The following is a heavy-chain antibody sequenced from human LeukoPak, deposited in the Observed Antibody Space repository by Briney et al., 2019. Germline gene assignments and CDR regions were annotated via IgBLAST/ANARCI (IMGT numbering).Heavy chain of an antibody. CDR2: IYYSGNT. Sequence: SQTLSLTCTVSGGSISSGDYYWSWIRQPPGKGLEWVGYIYYSGNTYYNPSLKSRVTISVDTSKNQFSLKLSSVTAADTAVYYCARVHTVPTARWYFDLWGRGTLVTVSS. D-gene: IGHD4-17*01. CDR3: ARVHTVPTARWYFDL. V-gene: IGHV4-30-4*01. J-gene: IGHJ2*01. CDR1: GGSISSGDYY.